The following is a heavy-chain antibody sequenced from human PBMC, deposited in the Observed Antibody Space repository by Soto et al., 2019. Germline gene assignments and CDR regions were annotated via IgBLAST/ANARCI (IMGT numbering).Heavy chain of an antibody. Sequence: QLQLQESGPGLVKSSETLSLTCTVSGGSLSSDSYYWGWIRQPPGKGLEWIGSICYSGSAHYNPSLKSRVTISVDTSKNQFSLSLSSVTAADTAVFYCARLCIAVSNTCYYHGMDVWGQGTTVTVSS. CDR1: GGSLSSDSYY. CDR3: ARLCIAVSNTCYYHGMDV. CDR2: ICYSGSA. D-gene: IGHD6-19*01. V-gene: IGHV4-39*01. J-gene: IGHJ6*02.